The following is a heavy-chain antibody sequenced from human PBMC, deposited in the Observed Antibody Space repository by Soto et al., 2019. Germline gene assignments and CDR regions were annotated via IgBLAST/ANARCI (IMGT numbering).Heavy chain of an antibody. J-gene: IGHJ4*02. CDR2: INHSGST. CDR3: ARGGYSYGYPSAY. CDR1: GGSFSGYY. V-gene: IGHV4-34*01. D-gene: IGHD5-18*01. Sequence: QVQLQQWGAGLLKPSETLSLTCAVYGGSFSGYYWSWIRQPPGKGLEWIGEINHSGSTNYNPSLKSRVNISVDTSKNQFSLKLSSVTAADTAVYYCARGGYSYGYPSAYWGQGTLVTVSS.